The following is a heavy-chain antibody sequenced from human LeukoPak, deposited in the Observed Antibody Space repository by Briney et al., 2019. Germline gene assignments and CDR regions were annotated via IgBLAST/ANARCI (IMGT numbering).Heavy chain of an antibody. V-gene: IGHV1-2*02. J-gene: IGHJ5*02. CDR3: ARDRVTMVRGETRGNWFDP. CDR1: GYTFTGYY. Sequence: ASVKVSCKASGYTFTGYYMHWVRQAPGQGPEWMGWINPNSGGTNYAQKFQGRVTMTRDTSISTAYMELSRLRSDDTAVYYCARDRVTMVRGETRGNWFDPWGQGTLVTVSS. CDR2: INPNSGGT. D-gene: IGHD3-10*01.